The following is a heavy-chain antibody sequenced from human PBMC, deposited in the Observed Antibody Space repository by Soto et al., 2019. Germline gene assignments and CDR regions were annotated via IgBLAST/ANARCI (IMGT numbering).Heavy chain of an antibody. CDR2: ISYDVNYI. D-gene: IGHD3-16*01. CDR1: GFDFSSDA. Sequence: QVHLVESGGGVVQPGASLRLSCEASGFDFSSDAMYWVRQAPCKGLEWVGVISYDVNYIYYAASVKGRFTISRDNSKNTLYVQVNSLRPEDTAVYYCATGILSATIGPYAMDVWGQGTTVTVSS. CDR3: ATGILSATIGPYAMDV. J-gene: IGHJ6*02. V-gene: IGHV3-30*03.